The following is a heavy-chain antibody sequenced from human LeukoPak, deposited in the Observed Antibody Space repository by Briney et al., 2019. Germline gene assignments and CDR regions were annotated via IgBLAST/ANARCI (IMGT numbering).Heavy chain of an antibody. CDR2: INPNSGGT. CDR1: GYTFTGYY. J-gene: IGHJ4*02. Sequence: ASVKVSCKASGYTFTGYYMHWVRQAPGQGLEWMGWINPNSGGTNYAQKFQGWVTMTRDTSISTAYMELRSLRSDDTAVYYCARDYQYCGGDCYSGYWGQGTLVTVSS. CDR3: ARDYQYCGGDCYSGY. V-gene: IGHV1-2*04. D-gene: IGHD2-21*02.